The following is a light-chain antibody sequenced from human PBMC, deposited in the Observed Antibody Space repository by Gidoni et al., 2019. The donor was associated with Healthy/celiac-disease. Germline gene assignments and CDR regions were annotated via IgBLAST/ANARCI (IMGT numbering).Light chain of an antibody. CDR2: GAS. Sequence: EIVMTQSPATLSVSSGERATLSCRASQSVSSNLAWYQQTPGQAPRLLIYGASTRATGIPARFSGSGSGTEFTLTISSLQSEDFAIYYCQQYNNWPPMYTFGQGTKLEIK. J-gene: IGKJ2*01. V-gene: IGKV3-15*01. CDR1: QSVSSN. CDR3: QQYNNWPPMYT.